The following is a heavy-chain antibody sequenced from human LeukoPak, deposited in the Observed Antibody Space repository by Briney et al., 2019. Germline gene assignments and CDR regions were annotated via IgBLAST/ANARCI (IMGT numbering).Heavy chain of an antibody. V-gene: IGHV4-59*08. Sequence: SETLSLTCTVSGGSISSYYWSWIRQPPGKGLEWIGYIYYSGSTNYNPSLKSRVTISVDTSKNQFSLKLSSVTAADTAVHYWARPDHDDGDYVGGFDPWCQGSRVTVSS. CDR2: IYYSGST. J-gene: IGHJ5*02. D-gene: IGHD4-17*01. CDR1: GGSISSYY. CDR3: ARPDHDDGDYVGGFDP.